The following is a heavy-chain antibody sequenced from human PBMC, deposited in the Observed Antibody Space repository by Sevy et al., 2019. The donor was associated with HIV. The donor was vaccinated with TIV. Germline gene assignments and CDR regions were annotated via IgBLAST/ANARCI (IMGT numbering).Heavy chain of an antibody. V-gene: IGHV3-15*01. CDR3: TTEITMIVVVIKGNY. Sequence: GGSLRLSCAASGFTFSNAWMSWVRQAPGKGLEWVGRIKSKTDGGTTDYAAPVKGRFTISSDDSNNTLYLQMNSLKIEDTAVYYCTTEITMIVVVIKGNYWGQGTLVTVSS. CDR2: IKSKTDGGTT. CDR1: GFTFSNAW. J-gene: IGHJ4*02. D-gene: IGHD3-22*01.